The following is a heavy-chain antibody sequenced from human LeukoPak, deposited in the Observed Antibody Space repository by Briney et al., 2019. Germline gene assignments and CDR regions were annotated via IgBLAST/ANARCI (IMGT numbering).Heavy chain of an antibody. CDR1: GGSISSYY. CDR3: AREVDIVATTKGFDY. CDR2: IYTSGST. V-gene: IGHV4-4*07. Sequence: SETLSLTCTVSGGSISSYYWSWIRQPAGRGLEWIGRIYTSGSTNYNPSLKSRVTMSVDTSKNQFSLKLSSVTAADTAVYYCAREVDIVATTKGFDYWGQGTLVTVSS. D-gene: IGHD5-12*01. J-gene: IGHJ4*02.